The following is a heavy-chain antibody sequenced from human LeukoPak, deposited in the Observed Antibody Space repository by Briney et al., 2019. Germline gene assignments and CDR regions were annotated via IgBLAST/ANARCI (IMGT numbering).Heavy chain of an antibody. CDR3: AGATRTYYYDSSGPPYGMDV. CDR1: GGSISSYY. CDR2: IYTSGST. Sequence: SETLSLTCTVSGGSISSYYWSWIRQPAGKGLEWIGRIYTSGSTNYNPSLKSRVTISVDTSKNQFSLKLSSVTAADTAVYYCAGATRTYYYDSSGPPYGMDVWGQGTTVTVSS. V-gene: IGHV4-4*07. D-gene: IGHD3-22*01. J-gene: IGHJ6*02.